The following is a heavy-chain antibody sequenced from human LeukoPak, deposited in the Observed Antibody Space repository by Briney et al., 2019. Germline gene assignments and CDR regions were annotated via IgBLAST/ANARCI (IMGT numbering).Heavy chain of an antibody. CDR3: AKDGQALLWFGELLSNYMDV. CDR1: GFTFSTHG. Sequence: PGGSLRLSCAASGFTFSTHGMSWVRQAPGKGLKWVSSISGSGGSTYYADSVKGRFTISRDNSKSTLYLQMNSLRAEDTAVYYCAKDGQALLWFGELLSNYMDVWGKGTTVTVSS. V-gene: IGHV3-23*01. CDR2: ISGSGGST. J-gene: IGHJ6*03. D-gene: IGHD3-10*01.